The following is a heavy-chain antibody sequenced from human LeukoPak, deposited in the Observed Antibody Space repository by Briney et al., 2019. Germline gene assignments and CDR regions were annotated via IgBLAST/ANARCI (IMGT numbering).Heavy chain of an antibody. CDR1: GGSFSGYY. CDR3: ARVGYSYVINDWSRTGLGAYPTKYYYHMDV. V-gene: IGHV4-34*01. Sequence: SETLSLTCAVYGGSFSGYYWSWIRQPPGKGLEWIGEINHSGSTNYNPSLKGRVTISGDTSKNQFSLKLSSVTAADTAVYFCARVGYSYVINDWSRTGLGAYPTKYYYHMDVWGKGTTVTVSS. J-gene: IGHJ6*03. CDR2: INHSGST. D-gene: IGHD5-18*01.